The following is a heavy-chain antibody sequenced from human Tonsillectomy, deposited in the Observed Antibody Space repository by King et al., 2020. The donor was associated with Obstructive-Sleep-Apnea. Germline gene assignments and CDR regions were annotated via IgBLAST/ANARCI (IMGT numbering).Heavy chain of an antibody. Sequence: QLVQSGGGLVQPGGSLKLSCAASGFTFTAYWMSWVRQAPGTGREWVANIKQDGSEEYYVDAVKGRFTISRDNAKNSLFLQMNSLRAEDTAVYFCVRDRLGHLFEGFDIWGQGTMVTVSS. D-gene: IGHD3-10*01. J-gene: IGHJ3*02. CDR1: GFTFTAYW. CDR3: VRDRLGHLFEGFDI. CDR2: IKQDGSEE. V-gene: IGHV3-7*01.